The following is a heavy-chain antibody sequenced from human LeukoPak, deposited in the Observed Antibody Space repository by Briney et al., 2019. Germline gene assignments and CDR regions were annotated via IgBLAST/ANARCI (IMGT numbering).Heavy chain of an antibody. CDR3: AKTDGKAYGDPLNYFDY. V-gene: IGHV3-48*03. CDR1: GFTFSSYE. D-gene: IGHD4-17*01. Sequence: GGSLRLSCAASGFTFSSYEMNWVRQAPGKGLEWVSYISSSGSTIYYADSVKGRFTISRDNAKNSLYLQMNSLRAEDTAVYYCAKTDGKAYGDPLNYFDYWGQGTLVTVSS. CDR2: ISSSGSTI. J-gene: IGHJ4*02.